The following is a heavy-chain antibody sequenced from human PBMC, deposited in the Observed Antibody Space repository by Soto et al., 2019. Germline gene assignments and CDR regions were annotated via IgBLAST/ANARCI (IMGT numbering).Heavy chain of an antibody. J-gene: IGHJ4*02. CDR1: GGSISSSSYY. CDR3: ATTVAATTPFDY. D-gene: IGHD2-15*01. V-gene: IGHV4-39*01. Sequence: PSETLSLTCTVSGGSISSSSYYWGWIRQPPGKGLEWIGSIYYSGSTYYNTSLKSRVTISVDTSKNQFSLKLSSVTAAYTAVYYCATTVAATTPFDYWGQGTLVTVSS. CDR2: IYYSGST.